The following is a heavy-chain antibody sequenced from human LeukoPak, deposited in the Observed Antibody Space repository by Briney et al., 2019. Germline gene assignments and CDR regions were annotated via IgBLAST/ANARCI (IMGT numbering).Heavy chain of an antibody. CDR1: GYSFLDYW. V-gene: IGHV5-51*01. Sequence: GESLKISCKGSGYSFLDYWIGWVRQIPGKGPELMGLIFPHDSDIKYSPSFQGQVTISVDKSISSAYVQWGSLKASDTAMYYCARFGIRGCISNTKCFTSFFYYGMDVWGQGTMVTVSS. CDR3: ARFGIRGCISNTKCFTSFFYYGMDV. D-gene: IGHD2-2*01. J-gene: IGHJ6*02. CDR2: IFPHDSDI.